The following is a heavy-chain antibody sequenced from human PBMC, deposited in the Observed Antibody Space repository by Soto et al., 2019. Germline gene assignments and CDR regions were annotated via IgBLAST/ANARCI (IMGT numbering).Heavy chain of an antibody. CDR1: GFSFDTYG. J-gene: IGHJ6*02. Sequence: GKSLRLSCGASGFSFDTYGIHWVRQAPGKGLQWVALISYEGSNTYYADSVRGRFTISRDNSKNTLYLQMNTLRPEDTGVYYCARVTPGNNLYYFSGLDFWGQGTSVTVSS. V-gene: IGHV3-30-3*01. CDR3: ARVTPGNNLYYFSGLDF. CDR2: ISYEGSNT. D-gene: IGHD1-1*01.